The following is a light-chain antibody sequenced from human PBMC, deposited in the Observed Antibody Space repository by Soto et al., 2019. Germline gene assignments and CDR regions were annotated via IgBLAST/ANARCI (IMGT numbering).Light chain of an antibody. CDR1: QSISSY. V-gene: IGKV1-39*01. CDR3: QQSYSTPPN. Sequence: DIQITQSPSSLSSSVSDRFTITFGASQSISSYLNWYQQKPGKAPKLLIYAASSLQSGVPSRFSGSGSGTDFTLTISSLQPEDFATYYCQQSYSTPPNFGQGTRLEI. CDR2: AAS. J-gene: IGKJ5*01.